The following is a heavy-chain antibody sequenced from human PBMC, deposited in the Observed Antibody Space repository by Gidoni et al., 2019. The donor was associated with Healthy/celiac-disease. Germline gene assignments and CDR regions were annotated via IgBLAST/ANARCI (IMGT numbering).Heavy chain of an antibody. CDR2: ISSSSSTI. D-gene: IGHD3-22*01. Sequence: EVQLVESGGGLVQPGGSLRLSCAASGFTFSSYSMNWVRQAPGKGLEWVSYISSSSSTIYYADSVKGRFTISRDNAKNSLYLQMNSLRDEDTAVYYCARATRDSSGYYLIRRAFDIWGQGTMVTVSS. V-gene: IGHV3-48*02. J-gene: IGHJ3*02. CDR3: ARATRDSSGYYLIRRAFDI. CDR1: GFTFSSYS.